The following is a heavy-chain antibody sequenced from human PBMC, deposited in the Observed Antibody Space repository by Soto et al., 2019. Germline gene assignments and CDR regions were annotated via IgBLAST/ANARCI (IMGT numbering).Heavy chain of an antibody. CDR3: ASPGFSSSSSAGYYYFDY. CDR2: IIPIFGTA. V-gene: IGHV1-69*06. D-gene: IGHD6-6*01. J-gene: IGHJ4*02. Sequence: SVKVSCKASGGTFSSYAISWVRQAPGQGLEWMGGIIPIFGTASYAQKFQGRVTITADKSTSTAYMELSSLRSEDTAVYYCASPGFSSSSSAGYYYFDYWGQCTLVTVSS. CDR1: GGTFSSYA.